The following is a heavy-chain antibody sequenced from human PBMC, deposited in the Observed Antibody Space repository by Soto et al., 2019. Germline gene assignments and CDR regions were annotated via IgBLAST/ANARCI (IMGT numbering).Heavy chain of an antibody. V-gene: IGHV1-24*01. CDR1: GYTLTDSS. Sequence: QVQLVQSGAEVKKPGASVKVSCKVSGYTLTDSSIHWVRQAPGKGLEWMGGFDPEDGETIYAQKFQGRVTMTEDTSTDTAYMEPGSLTSEDTAVYYCATYYGDGYYSYGMDVWGQGTTVTVSS. CDR2: FDPEDGET. J-gene: IGHJ6*02. D-gene: IGHD4-17*01. CDR3: ATYYGDGYYSYGMDV.